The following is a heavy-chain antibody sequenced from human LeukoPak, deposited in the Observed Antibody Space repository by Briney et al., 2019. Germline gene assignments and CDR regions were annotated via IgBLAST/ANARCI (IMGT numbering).Heavy chain of an antibody. CDR2: ISYDGSNK. D-gene: IGHD3-9*01. Sequence: GGSLRLSCAASGFTFSSYAMHWVRQAPGKGLEWGAVISYDGSNKYYADSVKGRFTISRDNSKNTLYLQMNSLRAEDTAVYYCARDAPGPYDILTGYFPYWGQGTLVTVSS. CDR3: ARDAPGPYDILTGYFPY. J-gene: IGHJ4*02. V-gene: IGHV3-30*01. CDR1: GFTFSSYA.